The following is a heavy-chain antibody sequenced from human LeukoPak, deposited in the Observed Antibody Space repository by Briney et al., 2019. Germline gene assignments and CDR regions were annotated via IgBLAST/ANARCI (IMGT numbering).Heavy chain of an antibody. V-gene: IGHV3-30-3*01. CDR3: ARSITTFGVIIDRFDY. J-gene: IGHJ4*02. CDR1: GFTFSSYA. Sequence: GGSLRLSCAASGFTFSSYAMHWVRQAPGKGLEWVAVISYDGSNKYYADSVKGRFTISRDNAKNSVYLQMDSLRAEDTAVFYCARSITTFGVIIDRFDYWGQGILVTVSS. CDR2: ISYDGSNK. D-gene: IGHD3-3*01.